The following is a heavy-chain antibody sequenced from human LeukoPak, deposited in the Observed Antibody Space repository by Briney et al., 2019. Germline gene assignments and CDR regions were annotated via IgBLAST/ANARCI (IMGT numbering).Heavy chain of an antibody. CDR2: IKSKTDGGTT. D-gene: IGHD4-17*01. V-gene: IGHV3-15*01. CDR3: TTLGTETTGSEYYFDY. CDR1: GFTLSNAW. Sequence: GGSLRLSCAASGFTLSNAWMSWVRQARGKGLEWVGRIKSKTDGGTTDYAAPVKGRFTISRDDSKNTLYLQMNSLKTEDTAVYYCTTLGTETTGSEYYFDYWGQGTLVTVSS. J-gene: IGHJ4*02.